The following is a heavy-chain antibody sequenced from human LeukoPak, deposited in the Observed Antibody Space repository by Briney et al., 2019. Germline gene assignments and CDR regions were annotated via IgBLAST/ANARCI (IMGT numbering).Heavy chain of an antibody. V-gene: IGHV4-59*01. J-gene: IGHJ2*01. CDR2: VYYSGST. CDR1: GGYISTYC. D-gene: IGHD6-19*01. CDR3: ARGGGCPSHFLDL. Sequence: SETLSLTCTVSGGYISTYCYSWIRQPPGKGLEWVGHVYYSGSTNYDPSLKSRVTISIDTSKNQFSLKLTSVTAADTAVYYCARGGGCPSHFLDLWGRGTLVTVSS.